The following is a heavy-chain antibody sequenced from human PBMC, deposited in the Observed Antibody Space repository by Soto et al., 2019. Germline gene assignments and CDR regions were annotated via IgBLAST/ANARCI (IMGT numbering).Heavy chain of an antibody. V-gene: IGHV3-23*01. CDR1: EFTFSSYA. CDR2: ISGSGGST. J-gene: IGHJ4*02. CDR3: AKEGLWFGESYVY. Sequence: PGRSIRHSCAASEFTFSSYAMSWIRKTPGKGLEWVSAISGSGGSTYYADSVKGRFTISRDNSKNTLYLQMNSLRAEDTAVYYCAKEGLWFGESYVYWGQGTLVTVS. D-gene: IGHD3-10*01.